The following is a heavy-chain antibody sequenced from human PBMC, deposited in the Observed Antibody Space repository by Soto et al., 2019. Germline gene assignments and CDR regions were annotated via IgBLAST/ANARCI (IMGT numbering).Heavy chain of an antibody. CDR1: GFTFSSYS. CDR3: ARRFSHYYGLAG. D-gene: IGHD3-3*01. Sequence: GGSVRLSCAASGFTFSSYSMNWVRQAPGKGLEWVSSISSSSSYIYYADSVKGRFTISRDNAKNSLYLQMNSLRAEDTAVYYCARRFSHYYGLAGWGPGTTVTVYS. CDR2: ISSSSSYI. V-gene: IGHV3-21*01. J-gene: IGHJ6*02.